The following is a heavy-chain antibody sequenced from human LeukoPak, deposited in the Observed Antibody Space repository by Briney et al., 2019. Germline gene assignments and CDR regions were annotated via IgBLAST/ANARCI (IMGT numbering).Heavy chain of an antibody. CDR1: GFSFSDYE. Sequence: PGGSLRLSCAASGFSFSDYEMNWGRQAPGKGLEWVSYISSSSTTIYYADSVKGRFTISRDNAKNSLFLQMSSLRAEDTALYYCARVFERWGRGTLVTVSS. J-gene: IGHJ2*01. CDR2: ISSSSTTI. CDR3: ARVFER. V-gene: IGHV3-48*03.